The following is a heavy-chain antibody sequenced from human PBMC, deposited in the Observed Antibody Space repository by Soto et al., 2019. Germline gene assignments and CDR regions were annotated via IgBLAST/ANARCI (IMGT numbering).Heavy chain of an antibody. V-gene: IGHV3-23*01. Sequence: EVQVLESGGGSVQPGGSLRLSCAASGFTFSNFAMSWVRHAPGQGLEWVSEISGSTGTTYYADSVKGRFIISRDKSKNMVHLQMNSLSAEDTAVYYCAKDTSSSPYYMDVWGKGTTVTVSS. CDR3: AKDTSSSPYYMDV. CDR1: GFTFSNFA. CDR2: ISGSTGTT. D-gene: IGHD2-2*01. J-gene: IGHJ6*03.